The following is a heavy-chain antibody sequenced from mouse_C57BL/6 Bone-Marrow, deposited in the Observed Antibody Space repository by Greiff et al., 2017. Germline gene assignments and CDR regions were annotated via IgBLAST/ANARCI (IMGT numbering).Heavy chain of an antibody. V-gene: IGHV2-9-1*01. J-gene: IGHJ2*01. Sequence: QVTLKVSGPGLVAPSQSLSITCTVSGFSLTSYAISWVRQPPGKGLEWLGVIWTGGGTNYNSALKSRLSISKDNSKSQVFLKMNSLQTDDTARYYCARSSYYYSYYFDYWGQGTTLTVSS. CDR2: IWTGGGT. D-gene: IGHD1-1*01. CDR1: GFSLTSYA. CDR3: ARSSYYYSYYFDY.